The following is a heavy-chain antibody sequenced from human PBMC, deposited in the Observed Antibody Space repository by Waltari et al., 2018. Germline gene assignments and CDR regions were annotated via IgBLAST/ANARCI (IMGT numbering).Heavy chain of an antibody. J-gene: IGHJ6*02. CDR3: ARNFDMDV. Sequence: EVQLVESGGGLVQPGGSLRLSCAASGFELSRSLMHWVRQVPGTGLVWVSRINNDGTNTAYADSVKGRFTISRDNAKNTLYMEMNTLRDEDTGVYYCARNFDMDVWGQGTTVTVSS. CDR2: INNDGTNT. V-gene: IGHV3-74*01. CDR1: GFELSRSL.